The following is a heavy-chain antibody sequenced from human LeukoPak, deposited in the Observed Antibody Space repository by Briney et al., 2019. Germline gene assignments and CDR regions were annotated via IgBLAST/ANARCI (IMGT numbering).Heavy chain of an antibody. CDR3: ARDVASIAARTRTYNWFDP. D-gene: IGHD6-6*01. CDR1: GGTFSSYA. J-gene: IGHJ5*02. V-gene: IGHV1-69*04. CDR2: IIPILGIA. Sequence: SVKVSCKASGGTFSSYAISWVRQAPGQGLEWMGRIIPILGIANYAQKFQGRVTITADKSTSTTYMELSSLRSEDTAVYYCARDVASIAARTRTYNWFDPWGQGTLVTVSS.